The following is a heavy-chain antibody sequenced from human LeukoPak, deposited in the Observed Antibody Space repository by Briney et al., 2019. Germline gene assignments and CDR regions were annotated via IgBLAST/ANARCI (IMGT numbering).Heavy chain of an antibody. CDR3: AKGGSTSRVTTSRVVFGYYYYMDV. D-gene: IGHD4-17*01. V-gene: IGHV3-23*01. CDR2: LSGSGGST. CDR1: GFTFSSHA. J-gene: IGHJ6*03. Sequence: GGSLRLSXAASGFTFSSHAMSWVRQAPGKGLEWVSSLSGSGGSTYHADSVKGRFSISRDNSKNTLYLQLNSLRAEDTAVYYCAKGGSTSRVTTSRVVFGYYYYMDVWGKGTPVTVSS.